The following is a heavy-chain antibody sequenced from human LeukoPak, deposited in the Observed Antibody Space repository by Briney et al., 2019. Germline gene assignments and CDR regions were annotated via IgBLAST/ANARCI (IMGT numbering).Heavy chain of an antibody. D-gene: IGHD3-22*01. V-gene: IGHV3-23*01. J-gene: IGHJ4*02. CDR3: AKDLIKYYYDSSGSY. CDR1: GFTFSSYA. CDR2: ISGSGGST. Sequence: PGGSLRLSCAASGFTFSSYAMSWVRQAPGKGLEWVSAISGSGGSTYYADSVKGRFTISRDNSKNTLYLQMNSPRAEDTAVYYCAKDLIKYYYDSSGSYWGQGTLVTVSS.